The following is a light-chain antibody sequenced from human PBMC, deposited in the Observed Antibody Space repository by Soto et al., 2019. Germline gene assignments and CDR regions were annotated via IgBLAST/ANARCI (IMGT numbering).Light chain of an antibody. CDR2: GAS. J-gene: IGKJ1*01. Sequence: EIVMTQSPDTLSVSPGERATLSCRASQSVSSNLAWYQHKPGQAPRLLMYGASTRATGVPARFSGSGSGKEFTLTISSLQSEDFAVYYCQQYTDWPLTFGQATRVEIK. CDR3: QQYTDWPLT. CDR1: QSVSSN. V-gene: IGKV3-15*01.